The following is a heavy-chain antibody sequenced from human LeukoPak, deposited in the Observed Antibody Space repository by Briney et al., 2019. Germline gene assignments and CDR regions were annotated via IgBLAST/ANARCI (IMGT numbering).Heavy chain of an antibody. J-gene: IGHJ6*03. CDR2: IRYDGSNN. Sequence: GRSLRLSCAASGFTFSNYGMQWVRQAPGKGLEWVAFIRYDGSNNYYADSVKGRFTISRDNSKNTLYLQMNNLRVEDTAVYYCARRGLPDVWGKGTTVTVSS. CDR1: GFTFSNYG. D-gene: IGHD2-15*01. CDR3: ARRGLPDV. V-gene: IGHV3-30*12.